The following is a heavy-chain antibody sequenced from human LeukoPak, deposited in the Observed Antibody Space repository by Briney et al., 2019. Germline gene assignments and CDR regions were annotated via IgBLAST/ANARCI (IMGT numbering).Heavy chain of an antibody. CDR3: AKGGHSSGWYHDY. D-gene: IGHD6-19*01. Sequence: SETLSLTCTVSGGSVSSDNYYWRWIRQPPGRGLEWIGYIYYSGSTNYNPSLKSRVTISVDTSKNQFSLKLSSVTAADTAVYYCAKGGHSSGWYHDYWGQGTLVTVSS. CDR1: GGSVSSDNYY. CDR2: IYYSGST. V-gene: IGHV4-61*01. J-gene: IGHJ4*02.